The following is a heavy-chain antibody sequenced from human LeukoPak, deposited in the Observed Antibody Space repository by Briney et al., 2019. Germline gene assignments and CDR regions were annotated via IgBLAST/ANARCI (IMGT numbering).Heavy chain of an antibody. Sequence: PGGSLRLSCAASGFTFSPYAMHWVRQAPGKGLEWVALISNDGSVKYYADSVKGRFTISRDNSKNTLDLQMNSLRAEDTAVYYCAKDGFCSSTGCYPSHFDSWGQGTLVTVTS. J-gene: IGHJ4*02. CDR3: AKDGFCSSTGCYPSHFDS. V-gene: IGHV3-30*18. CDR2: ISNDGSVK. CDR1: GFTFSPYA. D-gene: IGHD2-2*01.